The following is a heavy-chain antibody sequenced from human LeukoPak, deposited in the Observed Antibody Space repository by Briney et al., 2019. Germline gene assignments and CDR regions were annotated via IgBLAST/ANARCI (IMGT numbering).Heavy chain of an antibody. Sequence: GASVKVSCKASGYSIRSYGISWVRQTPGQGLEWMGWVNNNIVNTNNGKKFRGRVTVTTDTSTSTAYMELRSLRFDDTAVYYCARDLKIRGRPGTFEIWGQGTTVIVSP. CDR1: GYSIRSYG. CDR2: VNNNIVNT. CDR3: ARDLKIRGRPGTFEI. V-gene: IGHV1-18*01. J-gene: IGHJ3*02. D-gene: IGHD3-16*01.